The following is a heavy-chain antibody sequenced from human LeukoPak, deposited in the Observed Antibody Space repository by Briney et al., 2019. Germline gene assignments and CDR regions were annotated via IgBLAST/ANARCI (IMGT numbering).Heavy chain of an antibody. CDR1: GFTVSSNY. V-gene: IGHV3-66*01. CDR2: IYSGGST. D-gene: IGHD6-13*01. Sequence: GGSLRLSCAASGFTVSSNYMSWVRQAPGKGLEWVSVIYSGGSTYYADSVKGRFTISRDNSKNTLYLQMNSLRAEDTAVYYCARFDDIAAAGRYYFDYWGQGTLVTVSS. CDR3: ARFDDIAAAGRYYFDY. J-gene: IGHJ4*02.